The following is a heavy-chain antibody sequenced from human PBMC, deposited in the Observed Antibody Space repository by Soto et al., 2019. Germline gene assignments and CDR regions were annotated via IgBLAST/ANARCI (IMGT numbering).Heavy chain of an antibody. V-gene: IGHV3-30*18. D-gene: IGHD3-16*01. CDR2: ISYDGSNK. Sequence: PGGSLRLSCAASGFTFSSYGMHWVRQAPGKGLEWVAVISYDGSNKYYADSVKGRFTISRDNSKNTLYLQMNSLRAEDTAVYYCAKVGGGLSPPADYWGQGTLVTVSS. CDR3: AKVGGGLSPPADY. CDR1: GFTFSSYG. J-gene: IGHJ4*02.